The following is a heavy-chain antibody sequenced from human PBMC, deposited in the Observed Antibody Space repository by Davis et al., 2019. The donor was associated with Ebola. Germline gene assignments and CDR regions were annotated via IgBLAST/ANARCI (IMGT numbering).Heavy chain of an antibody. Sequence: SVKVSCKASGGTFSSYAISWVRQAPGQGLEWMGGIIPIFGTANYAQKFQGRVTITADESTSTAYMELSSLRSEDTAVYYCARGSYDFWSGYYYGMDVWGQGTTVTVSS. D-gene: IGHD3-3*01. V-gene: IGHV1-69*13. J-gene: IGHJ6*02. CDR1: GGTFSSYA. CDR2: IIPIFGTA. CDR3: ARGSYDFWSGYYYGMDV.